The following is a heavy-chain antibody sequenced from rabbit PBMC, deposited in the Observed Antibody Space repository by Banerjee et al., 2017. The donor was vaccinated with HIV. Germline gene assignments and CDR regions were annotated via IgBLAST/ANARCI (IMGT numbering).Heavy chain of an antibody. V-gene: IGHV1S40*01. Sequence: QSLEESGGDLVKPGASLTLTCKASGFSFSSYYDMCWVRQAPGKGLEWIACIDGGVGGSTDYASWAKGRFTISKTSSTTVTLQMTSLTAADTATYFCARYYTGYGAYGYAFNLWGPGTLVTVS. CDR1: GFSFSSYYD. CDR3: ARYYTGYGAYGYAFNL. J-gene: IGHJ4*01. D-gene: IGHD6-1*01. CDR2: IDGGVGGST.